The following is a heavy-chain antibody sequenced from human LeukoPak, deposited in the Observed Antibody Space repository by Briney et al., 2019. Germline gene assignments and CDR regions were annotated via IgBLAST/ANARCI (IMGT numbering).Heavy chain of an antibody. CDR2: ISSGGNT. J-gene: IGHJ4*02. CDR3: AREVHGYYFDY. CDR1: GFIVSSNY. V-gene: IGHV3-53*01. Sequence: GGSLRLSCAASGFIVSSNYMSWVRQAPGKGLEWVSVISSGGNTYYADSVKGRFTISRDISKNTLYLQMNGLRAEDTAVYYCAREVHGYYFDYWGQGTLVTVSS. D-gene: IGHD3-22*01.